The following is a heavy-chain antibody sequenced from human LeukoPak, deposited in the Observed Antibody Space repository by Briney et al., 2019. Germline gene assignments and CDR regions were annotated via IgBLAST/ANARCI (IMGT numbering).Heavy chain of an antibody. CDR1: GFTFSSYW. Sequence: GSLRLSCAASGFTFSSYWMHWVRQAPGKGLVWVSRINSDGSSTNYADSVKGRFTISRDNAKNTLYLQMNSLRAEDTAVYYCARGRLGGFFDYWGQGTLVTVSS. V-gene: IGHV3-74*01. D-gene: IGHD3-16*01. CDR2: INSDGSST. J-gene: IGHJ4*02. CDR3: ARGRLGGFFDY.